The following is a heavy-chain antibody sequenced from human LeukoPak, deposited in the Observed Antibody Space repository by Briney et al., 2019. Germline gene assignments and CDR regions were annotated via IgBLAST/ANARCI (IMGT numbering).Heavy chain of an antibody. V-gene: IGHV3-7*01. CDR2: IKQDGSEK. CDR1: GFTLSNYW. Sequence: GGALRLSCAASGFTLSNYWLTWVRPAPAQGLEWVANIKQDGSEKHYVDSVKGRFTISRDNDKNSLYLQMNSLRAEDTAVYYCARDRQIAYWGQGTLVTVSS. J-gene: IGHJ4*02. CDR3: ARDRQIAY.